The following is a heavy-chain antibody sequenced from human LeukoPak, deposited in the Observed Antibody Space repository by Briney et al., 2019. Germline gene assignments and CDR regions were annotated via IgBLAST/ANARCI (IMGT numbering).Heavy chain of an antibody. CDR3: AREYYDFWSGYYLGYFDY. D-gene: IGHD3-3*01. V-gene: IGHV3-7*01. Sequence: GGSLRLSCAASGFTFSSYWMSWVRQAPGKGLEWVANIKQDGSEKYYVDSVKGRFTISRDNAKNSLYLQMNSLSAEDTAVYYCAREYYDFWSGYYLGYFDYWGQGTLVTVSS. J-gene: IGHJ4*02. CDR2: IKQDGSEK. CDR1: GFTFSSYW.